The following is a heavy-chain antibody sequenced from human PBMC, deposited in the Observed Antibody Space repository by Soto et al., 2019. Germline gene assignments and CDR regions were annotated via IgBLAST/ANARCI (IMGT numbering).Heavy chain of an antibody. Sequence: QVQLVQSGPEVKKPGASVKDSCEASGYTFTTSGISWVRQAPGQGLEWMGWISTYNGDTNSAQKFQGRVTMTADTSTGTVYMELMSLKSDDTAVYYCARQGSWPYYYYGLDVWGQGTTVTVSS. J-gene: IGHJ6*02. CDR2: ISTYNGDT. CDR3: ARQGSWPYYYYGLDV. D-gene: IGHD1-26*01. V-gene: IGHV1-18*01. CDR1: GYTFTTSG.